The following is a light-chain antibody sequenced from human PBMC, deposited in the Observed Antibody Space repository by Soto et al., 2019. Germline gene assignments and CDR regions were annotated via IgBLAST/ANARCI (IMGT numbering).Light chain of an antibody. J-gene: IGKJ1*01. CDR3: QQYGGSPWT. Sequence: EIVLTQSPGTLSFSPGERASLSCRASQSFSNNYLAWYQQKPGQAPRLLIDGASSRATGIPDRFSGSGSGTDFTLTISRLEPEDFAVYYCQQYGGSPWTFGQGTKVDIK. CDR1: QSFSNNY. V-gene: IGKV3-20*01. CDR2: GAS.